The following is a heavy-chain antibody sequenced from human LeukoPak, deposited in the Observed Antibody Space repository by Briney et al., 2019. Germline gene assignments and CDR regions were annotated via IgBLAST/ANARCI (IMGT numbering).Heavy chain of an antibody. D-gene: IGHD4-17*01. CDR1: GFTFTSFA. J-gene: IGHJ4*02. CDR2: ISGRADAT. CDR3: VKDLLRNGDYVGHLDY. V-gene: IGHV3-23*01. Sequence: SGGSLRLSCAASGFTFTSFAMTWVRQAPGKGLEWISAISGRADATYYTDSVRGRFIISRDTNTLFLQMNSLRAEDTALYYCVKDLLRNGDYVGHLDYWGQGTLVTVSS.